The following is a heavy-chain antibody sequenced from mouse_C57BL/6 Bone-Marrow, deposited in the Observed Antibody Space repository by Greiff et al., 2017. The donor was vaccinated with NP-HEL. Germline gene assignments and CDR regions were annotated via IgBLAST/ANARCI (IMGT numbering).Heavy chain of an antibody. V-gene: IGHV1-61*01. CDR2: IYPSDSET. CDR1: GYTFTSYW. D-gene: IGHD2-10*01. J-gene: IGHJ3*01. CDR3: ARGLPFAY. Sequence: QVQLQQPGAELVRPGSSVKLSCKASGYTFTSYWLDWVKQRPGQGLEWIGNIYPSDSETHYNQKFKDKATLTVDKSSSTAYMQLSSLTSEDSAVYYCARGLPFAYWGQGTLVTVSA.